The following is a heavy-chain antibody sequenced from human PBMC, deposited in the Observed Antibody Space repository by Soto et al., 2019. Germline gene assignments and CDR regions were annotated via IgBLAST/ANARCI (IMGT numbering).Heavy chain of an antibody. CDR1: GGTFSSYA. V-gene: IGHV1-69*13. D-gene: IGHD3-10*01. CDR3: ASGGITMDRRPRRGHFDP. Sequence: VASVKVSCKAYGGTFSSYAISLVRQAPGQVLEWMGGIIPIFGTANYAQRFQGRVTITADESRSTAYMELSSLRSEDTAVYYCASGGITMDRRPRRGHFDPWGQGTLVTVTS. J-gene: IGHJ5*02. CDR2: IIPIFGTA.